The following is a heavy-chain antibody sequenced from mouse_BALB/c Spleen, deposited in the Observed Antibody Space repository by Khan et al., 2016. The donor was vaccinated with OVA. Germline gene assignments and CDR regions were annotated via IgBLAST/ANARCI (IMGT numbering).Heavy chain of an antibody. D-gene: IGHD1-1*01. Sequence: EVELVESGGDLVKPGGSLKLSCVASGFTFSTYGMSWVRQPPDKRLEWVATVSTGGTYTYYPDSVKGRFTISRDNAKNTLYLQMSGLRSEDTAMFFCTRLAYYYDSEGFAYWGQGTLVTVS. CDR3: TRLAYYYDSEGFAY. V-gene: IGHV5-6*01. J-gene: IGHJ3*01. CDR2: VSTGGTYT. CDR1: GFTFSTYG.